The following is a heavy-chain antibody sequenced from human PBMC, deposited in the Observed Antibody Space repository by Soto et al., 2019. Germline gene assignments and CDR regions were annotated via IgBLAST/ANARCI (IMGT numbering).Heavy chain of an antibody. CDR2: IYYSGST. V-gene: IGHV4-39*01. Sequence: SETLSLTCTVSGGSISSSSYYWGWIRQPPGKGLEWIGSIYYSGSTYYNPSLKSRVTISVDTSKNQFSLKLSSVTAADTAVYYCASGNGRHDYSKHLVYWGQGTLVTVSS. CDR3: ASGNGRHDYSKHLVY. J-gene: IGHJ4*02. D-gene: IGHD4-4*01. CDR1: GGSISSSSYY.